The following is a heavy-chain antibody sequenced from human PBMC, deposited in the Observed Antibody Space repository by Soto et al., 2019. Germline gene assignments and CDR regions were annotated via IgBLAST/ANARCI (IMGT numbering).Heavy chain of an antibody. J-gene: IGHJ6*02. Sequence: SGPTLVNPTQTLTLTCTFSGFSLSTSGMCVSWIRQPPGKALEWLALIDWDDDKYYSTSLKTRLTISKDTSKNQVVLTMTNMDPVDTATYYCARAVVPAAIPDYYYYYGMDGWGQGTTVTVAS. V-gene: IGHV2-70*01. CDR2: IDWDDDK. D-gene: IGHD2-2*01. CDR1: GFSLSTSGMC. CDR3: ARAVVPAAIPDYYYYYGMDG.